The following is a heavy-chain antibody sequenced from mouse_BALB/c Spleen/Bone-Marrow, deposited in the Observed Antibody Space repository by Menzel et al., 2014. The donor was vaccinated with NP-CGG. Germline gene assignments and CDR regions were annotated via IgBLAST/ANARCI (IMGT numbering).Heavy chain of an antibody. CDR2: ILPGGGNT. CDR1: GYTFSSYW. J-gene: IGHJ3*01. CDR3: TRQGFAC. Sequence: VQLVESGPELMKPGASVKISCKATGYTFSSYWIEWVKQRPGHGLEWIGEILPGGGNTHYDEEFKGKATFTADTSSNTAYMQLSSLTSEDSAVYYCTRQGFACWGQGTLVTVSA. V-gene: IGHV1-9*01.